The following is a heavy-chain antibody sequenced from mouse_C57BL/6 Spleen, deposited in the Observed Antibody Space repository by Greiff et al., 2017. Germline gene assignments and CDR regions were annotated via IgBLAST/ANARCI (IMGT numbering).Heavy chain of an antibody. CDR1: GYAISSDW. J-gene: IGHJ1*03. CDR3: AREAVARGCDV. Sequence: QVQLQQSGAELVKPGASVKISCKASGYAISSDWLNWVKQRPGKGLEWIGQIYPGDGDTNYNGKFKGKATLTADKSSRTASLQLSSLTSEDAAVYFCAREAVARGCDVWGTGTTVTVST. V-gene: IGHV1-80*01. D-gene: IGHD1-1*01. CDR2: IYPGDGDT.